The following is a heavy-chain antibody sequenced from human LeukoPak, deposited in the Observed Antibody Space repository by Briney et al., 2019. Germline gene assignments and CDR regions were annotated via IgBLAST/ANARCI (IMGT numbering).Heavy chain of an antibody. D-gene: IGHD3-3*01. Sequence: PGGSLRLSCAASGFTFSSYARNWVRQAPGKGLEWFSGISGRGGSIYYADSVTGRFTMSRDSSKNTLYLKMDGLRAEDTAVYYCAKDARVRDYDFWSGYSFFDYWGQGTLVTVSS. V-gene: IGHV3-23*01. CDR3: AKDARVRDYDFWSGYSFFDY. CDR1: GFTFSSYA. J-gene: IGHJ4*02. CDR2: ISGRGGSI.